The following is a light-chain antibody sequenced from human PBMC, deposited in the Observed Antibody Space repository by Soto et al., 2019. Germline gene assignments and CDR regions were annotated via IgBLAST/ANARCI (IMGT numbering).Light chain of an antibody. Sequence: QSALTQPASVSGSPGQSVTISCTGTSSDVGGYNYVSWFQQHPGKAPKLMIYDVTNRPSGVSNRVSGSKSGNTASLTISGLQDENEADYYCSSYTSSTTYVFGIGTKVTVL. J-gene: IGLJ1*01. CDR3: SSYTSSTTYV. CDR1: SSDVGGYNY. CDR2: DVT. V-gene: IGLV2-14*01.